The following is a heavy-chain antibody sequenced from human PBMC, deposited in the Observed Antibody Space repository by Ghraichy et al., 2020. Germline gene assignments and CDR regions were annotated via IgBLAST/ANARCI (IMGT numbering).Heavy chain of an antibody. CDR3: ARVGGYYYDSSGSDYFDY. J-gene: IGHJ4*02. CDR2: IYTSGST. Sequence: SETLSLTCTVSGGSISSYYWSWIRQPAGKGLEWIGRIYTSGSTNYNPSLKSRVTMSVDTSKNQFSLKLSSVTAADTAVYYCARVGGYYYDSSGSDYFDYWGQGTLVTVSS. CDR1: GGSISSYY. V-gene: IGHV4-4*07. D-gene: IGHD3-22*01.